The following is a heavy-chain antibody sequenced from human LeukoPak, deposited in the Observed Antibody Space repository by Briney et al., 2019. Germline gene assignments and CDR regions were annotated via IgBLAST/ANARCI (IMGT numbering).Heavy chain of an antibody. CDR1: GFTFSSYS. V-gene: IGHV3-23*01. Sequence: PGGSLRLSCAASGFTFSSYSMNWVRQAPGKGLEWVSGIRGIGGTTYYADSVKGRFTISRDKSKNTLYLQMNTLRVDDTAVYFCAKGDIVATSLFDHWGQGTPVTVSS. J-gene: IGHJ4*02. D-gene: IGHD5-12*01. CDR2: IRGIGGTT. CDR3: AKGDIVATSLFDH.